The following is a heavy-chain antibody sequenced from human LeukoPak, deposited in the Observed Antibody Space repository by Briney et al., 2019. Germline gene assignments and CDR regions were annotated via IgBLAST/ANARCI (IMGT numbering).Heavy chain of an antibody. Sequence: PSETLSLTCTVSGGSISSYCWSWIRQPAGKGLEWIGRIYTSGSTNYNPSLKSRVTMSVDTSKNQFSLKLSSVTAADTAAYYCAREGMNGYSTYYFDYWGQGTLVTVSS. CDR2: IYTSGST. D-gene: IGHD2-15*01. V-gene: IGHV4-4*07. CDR1: GGSISSYC. CDR3: AREGMNGYSTYYFDY. J-gene: IGHJ4*02.